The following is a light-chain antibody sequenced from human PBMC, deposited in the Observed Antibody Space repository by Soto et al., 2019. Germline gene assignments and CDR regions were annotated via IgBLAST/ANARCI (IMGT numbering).Light chain of an antibody. CDR3: HKYKNAPSLA. Sequence: IQMTQSPSPLPASVGDMMTITCRATPGTSNFLDWYQHKPVKVPQLLSYAASPLQLGVPSRFSRSGSGTAFTLTISSLQPEDVATYYYHKYKNAPSLAFGGGTKVEIK. J-gene: IGKJ4*01. CDR1: PGTSNF. CDR2: AAS. V-gene: IGKV1-27*01.